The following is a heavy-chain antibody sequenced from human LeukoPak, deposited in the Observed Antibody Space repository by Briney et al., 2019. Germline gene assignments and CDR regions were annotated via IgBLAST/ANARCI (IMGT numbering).Heavy chain of an antibody. J-gene: IGHJ6*04. V-gene: IGHV4-31*03. CDR3: ARVGDYYGSGSYEVFYYYYGMDV. CDR2: IYYSGST. CDR1: GGSISSGGYY. D-gene: IGHD3-10*01. Sequence: SQTLSLTCTVSGGSISSGGYYWSWIRQHPGKGLEWIGYIYYSGSTYYNPSLKSRVTISVDTSKNQFSLKLSSVTAADTAVYYCARVGDYYGSGSYEVFYYYYGMDVWGKGTTVTVSS.